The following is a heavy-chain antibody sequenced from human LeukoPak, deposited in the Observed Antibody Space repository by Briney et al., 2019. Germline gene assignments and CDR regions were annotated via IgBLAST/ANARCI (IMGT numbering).Heavy chain of an antibody. CDR3: ARDQSSWYNKDYYYYYMDV. D-gene: IGHD6-13*01. V-gene: IGHV3-21*01. CDR2: ISSSSSYI. J-gene: IGHJ6*03. Sequence: PGGSLRLSCAASGFTFSSYSMNWVRQAPGKGLEWVSSISSSSSYIYYADSVKGRFTISRDNAKNSLYLQMNSLRAEDTAVYYCARDQSSWYNKDYYYYYMDVWGKGTTVTVSS. CDR1: GFTFSSYS.